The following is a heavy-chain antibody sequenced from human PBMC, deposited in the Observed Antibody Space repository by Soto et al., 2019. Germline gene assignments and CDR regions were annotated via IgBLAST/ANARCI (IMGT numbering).Heavy chain of an antibody. J-gene: IGHJ4*02. V-gene: IGHV3-53*01. D-gene: IGHD1-1*01. CDR2: VHGGGST. Sequence: VQLVESGGGLIQPGGSLRLSCAASGFTVSNNHMTWVRQAAGKGLELVSFVHGGGSTSYADSVKGRFTISSEKTKNRIFLEMDSLSAEDADIYYCAGRLTTAASPDYWGRGTLVTVAS. CDR1: GFTVSNNH. CDR3: AGRLTTAASPDY.